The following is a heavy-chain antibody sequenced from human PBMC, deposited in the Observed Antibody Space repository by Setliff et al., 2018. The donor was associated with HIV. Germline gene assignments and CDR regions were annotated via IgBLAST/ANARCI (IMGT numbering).Heavy chain of an antibody. J-gene: IGHJ6*03. Sequence: ASETLSLTCNVSGDSITSYYWIWIRQSPGKGLEWIGYIYYSGDTNYNPSLKSRVTMSVDTSKNQFSLKLSSVTAADTAVYYCARCPSPPYCTSTTCYVDYYYMDVWGKGTTVTV. CDR2: IYYSGDT. CDR1: GDSITSYY. D-gene: IGHD2-2*01. CDR3: ARCPSPPYCTSTTCYVDYYYMDV. V-gene: IGHV4-59*01.